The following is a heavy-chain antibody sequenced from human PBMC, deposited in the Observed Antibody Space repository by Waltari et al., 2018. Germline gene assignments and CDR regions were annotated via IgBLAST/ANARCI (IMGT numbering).Heavy chain of an antibody. CDR2: IIPIFGTA. CDR3: ASRVAMVRGVIGAFDI. J-gene: IGHJ3*02. V-gene: IGHV1-69*14. CDR1: GGTFSSYA. D-gene: IGHD3-10*01. Sequence: QVQLVQSGAEVKKPGSSVKVSCQASGGTFSSYAISWVRQAPGQGLEWMGRIIPIFGTANYAQKFQGRVTITADKSTSTAYMELSSLRSEDTAVYYCASRVAMVRGVIGAFDIWGQGTMVTVSS.